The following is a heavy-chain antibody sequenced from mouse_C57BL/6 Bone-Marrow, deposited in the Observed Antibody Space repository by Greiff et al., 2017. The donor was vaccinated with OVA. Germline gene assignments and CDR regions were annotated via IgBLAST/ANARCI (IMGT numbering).Heavy chain of an antibody. CDR2: ISSGSSTI. CDR3: ARRGQTAQATGAMDY. J-gene: IGHJ4*01. CDR1: GFTFSDYG. Sequence: EVHLVESGGGLVKPGGSLKLSCAASGFTFSDYGMHWVRQAPEKGLEWVAYISSGSSTIYYADTVKGRFTISRDNTKNTLFLQMTSLRSEDTAMYYCARRGQTAQATGAMDYWGQGTSVTVSS. V-gene: IGHV5-17*01. D-gene: IGHD3-2*02.